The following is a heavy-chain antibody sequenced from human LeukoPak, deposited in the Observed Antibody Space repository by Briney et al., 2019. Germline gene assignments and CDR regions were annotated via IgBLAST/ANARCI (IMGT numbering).Heavy chain of an antibody. V-gene: IGHV4-59*01. Sequence: SETLSLTCTVSGGSISSYYWSWIRQPPGKGLEWIGYIYHSGSTNYNPSLKSRVTISVDTSKNQFSLKLSSVTAADTAVYYCARIFETYYYYGMDVWGQGTTVTVSS. J-gene: IGHJ6*02. CDR3: ARIFETYYYYGMDV. CDR1: GGSISSYY. CDR2: IYHSGST.